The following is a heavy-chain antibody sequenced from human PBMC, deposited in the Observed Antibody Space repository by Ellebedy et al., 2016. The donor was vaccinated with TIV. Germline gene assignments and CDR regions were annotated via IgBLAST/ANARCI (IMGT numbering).Heavy chain of an antibody. J-gene: IGHJ4*02. CDR2: ISGSSNYI. CDR1: GFSFSTYS. D-gene: IGHD2-2*01. Sequence: GESLKISCVASGFSFSTYSMNWVRQAPGKGLEWVSSISGSSNYIYHADPLRGRFTISRDNAKNSLYLQMNSLRDDDTAVYYCARIGIGPARVGYDHWGQGTLVTVSS. CDR3: ARIGIGPARVGYDH. V-gene: IGHV3-21*01.